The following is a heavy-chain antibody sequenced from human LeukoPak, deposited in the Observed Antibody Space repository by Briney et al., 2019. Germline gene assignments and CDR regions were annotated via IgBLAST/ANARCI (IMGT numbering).Heavy chain of an antibody. CDR2: INWNGGST. Sequence: PGGSLRLSCAASGFTFSSYWMSWVRQAPGKGLEWVSGINWNGGSTGYADSVKGRFTISRDNAKNSLYLQMNSLRAEDTALYYCARHGLGATHYYMDVWGKGTTVTVSS. CDR3: ARHGLGATHYYMDV. D-gene: IGHD1-26*01. V-gene: IGHV3-20*04. J-gene: IGHJ6*03. CDR1: GFTFSSYW.